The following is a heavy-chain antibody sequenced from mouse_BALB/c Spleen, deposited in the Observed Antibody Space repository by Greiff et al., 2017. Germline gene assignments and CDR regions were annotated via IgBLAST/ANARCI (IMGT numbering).Heavy chain of an antibody. V-gene: IGHV5-6-5*01. CDR1: GFTFSSYA. CDR2: ISSGGST. J-gene: IGHJ3*01. CDR3: AREGWLPFAY. D-gene: IGHD2-3*01. Sequence: EVMLVESGGGLVKPGGSLKLSCAASGFTFSSYAMSWVRQTPEKRLGWVASISSGGSTYYPDSVKGRFTISRDNARNILYLQMSSLRSEDTAMYYCAREGWLPFAYWGQGTLVTVSA.